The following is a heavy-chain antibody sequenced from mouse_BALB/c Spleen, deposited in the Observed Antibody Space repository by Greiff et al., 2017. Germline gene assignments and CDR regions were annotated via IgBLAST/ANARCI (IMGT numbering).Heavy chain of an antibody. D-gene: IGHD2-4*01. CDR2: ISSGSSTI. CDR1: GFTFSSFG. CDR3: ARGGYDYDLDY. Sequence: EVMLVESGGGLVQPGGSRKLSCAASGFTFSSFGMHWVRQAPEKGLEWVAYISSGSSTIYYADTVKGRFTISRDNPKNTLFLQMTSLRSEDTAMYYCARGGYDYDLDYWGQGTSVTVSS. J-gene: IGHJ4*01. V-gene: IGHV5-17*02.